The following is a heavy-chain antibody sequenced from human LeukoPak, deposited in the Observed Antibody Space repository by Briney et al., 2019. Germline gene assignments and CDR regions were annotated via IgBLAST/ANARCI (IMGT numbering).Heavy chain of an antibody. Sequence: GRSLRLSCAASEFSFGSYGIHWVRQAPGKGLEWVAVISFDGGTKYYADSVKGRFTISRDNSKNTLYLEMNSPRAEDTAVYYCARGPVAGARGGFDYWGQGTLVTVSS. J-gene: IGHJ4*02. CDR2: ISFDGGTK. V-gene: IGHV3-30*03. D-gene: IGHD6-19*01. CDR1: EFSFGSYG. CDR3: ARGPVAGARGGFDY.